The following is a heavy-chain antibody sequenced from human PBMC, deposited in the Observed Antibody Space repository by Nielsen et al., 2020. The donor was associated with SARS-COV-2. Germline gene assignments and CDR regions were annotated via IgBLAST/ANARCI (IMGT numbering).Heavy chain of an antibody. D-gene: IGHD4-17*01. CDR3: ARDSGDYGL. V-gene: IGHV3-21*04. CDR2: ISSSSSYI. Sequence: GESLKISCAASGFTFSSYSMNWVRQAPGKGLEWVSSISSSSSYIYYADSVKGRFTISRDNAKNSLYLQMNSLRAEDTSVYYCARDSGDYGLWGQGTLVTVSS. CDR1: GFTFSSYS. J-gene: IGHJ4*02.